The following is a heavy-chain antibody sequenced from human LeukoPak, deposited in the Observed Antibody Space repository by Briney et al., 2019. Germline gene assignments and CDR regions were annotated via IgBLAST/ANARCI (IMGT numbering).Heavy chain of an antibody. D-gene: IGHD1-7*01. V-gene: IGHV1-18*01. Sequence: ASVKVSCKASGYTFTSYGISWVPQAPGQGLEWMGWISAYNGNTNYAQKLQGRVTMTTDTSTSTAYMELRSLRSDDTAVYYCARDRPYNWNYGAYYYYMDVSGKGTTVTVSS. CDR2: ISAYNGNT. CDR1: GYTFTSYG. J-gene: IGHJ6*03. CDR3: ARDRPYNWNYGAYYYYMDV.